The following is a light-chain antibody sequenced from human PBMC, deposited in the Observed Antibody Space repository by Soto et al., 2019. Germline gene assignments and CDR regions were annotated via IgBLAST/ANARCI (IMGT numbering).Light chain of an antibody. V-gene: IGLV1-40*01. Sequence: QSVLTQPPSVSGAPGQRVTISCTGSSSNTGAGYDIHWYQQLPGTAPKPLIYGNSNRPSGGPDRFSGSKSGTSASLAITGLQAEDEADYYCQSYDSSLSAYVFGTGTKVTGL. CDR3: QSYDSSLSAYV. J-gene: IGLJ1*01. CDR1: SSNTGAGYD. CDR2: GNS.